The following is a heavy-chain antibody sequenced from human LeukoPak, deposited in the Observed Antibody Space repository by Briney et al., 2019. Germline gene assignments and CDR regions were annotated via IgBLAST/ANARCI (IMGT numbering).Heavy chain of an antibody. CDR3: ARSYSGYDFVNGY. J-gene: IGHJ4*02. CDR2: ISSSSSYI. Sequence: GGSLRLSCAASGFTFSSYSMNWVRQAPGKGLEWVSSISSSSSYIYYADSVKGRFTISRDNAKNTLYLQMNSLRAEDTAVYYCARSYSGYDFVNGYWGQGTLVTVSS. D-gene: IGHD5-12*01. V-gene: IGHV3-21*01. CDR1: GFTFSSYS.